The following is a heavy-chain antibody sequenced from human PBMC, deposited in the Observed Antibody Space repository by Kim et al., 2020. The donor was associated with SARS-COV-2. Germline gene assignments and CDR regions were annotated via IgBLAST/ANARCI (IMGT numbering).Heavy chain of an antibody. Sequence: SETLSLTCTVSGGSISSSSYYWGWIRQPPGKGLEWIGSIYYGGSTYYNPSLKSRFTISVDTSKNQFSLKLSSVTAADTAVYYCARYDILTGYFDYWGQGTLVTVSS. D-gene: IGHD3-9*01. CDR3: ARYDILTGYFDY. CDR1: GGSISSSSYY. J-gene: IGHJ4*02. CDR2: IYYGGST. V-gene: IGHV4-39*01.